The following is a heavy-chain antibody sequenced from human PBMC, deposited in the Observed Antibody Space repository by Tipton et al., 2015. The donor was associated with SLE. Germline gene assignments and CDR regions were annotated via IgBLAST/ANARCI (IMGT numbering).Heavy chain of an antibody. CDR1: GGTFTNYG. CDR3: AREEWSAFDY. D-gene: IGHD2-8*01. CDR2: IIPILGTT. Sequence: QSGAEVKKPGSSVKVSCKTSGGTFTNYGINWVRQAPGQALEWMGGIIPILGTTNYAQKFQGRVTIITDGSTSTVYMELSSLRSEDTAVYYCAREEWSAFDYWGQGTLVTVSS. V-gene: IGHV1-69*05. J-gene: IGHJ4*02.